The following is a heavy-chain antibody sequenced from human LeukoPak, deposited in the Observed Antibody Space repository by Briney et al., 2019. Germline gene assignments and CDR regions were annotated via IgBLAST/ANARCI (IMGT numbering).Heavy chain of an antibody. CDR2: INHSGST. J-gene: IGHJ4*02. CDR1: GGSFSGYY. V-gene: IGHV4-34*01. Sequence: PSETLSLTCAVYGGSFSGYYWSWIRQPPGKGLEWIGEINHSGSTNYNPSLKSRVTISVDTSKNQFSLKLSSVTAADTAVYYCASYSGYSYYFDYWGQGTLVTVSS. D-gene: IGHD5-12*01. CDR3: ASYSGYSYYFDY.